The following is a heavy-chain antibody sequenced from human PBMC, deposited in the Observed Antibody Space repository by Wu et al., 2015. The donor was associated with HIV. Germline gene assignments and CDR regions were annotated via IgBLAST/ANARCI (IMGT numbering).Heavy chain of an antibody. V-gene: IGHV1-69*18. J-gene: IGHJ6*02. CDR3: ARDRDGGGFYYGMDV. CDR2: IIPMYGKP. Sequence: QVQLVQSGAGVKKPGSSVKVSCKASGGSFSDYAISWVRQAPGRGLEWMGRIIPMYGKPIDAQKFQGRITITADDSTSTVDMELSSLRSEDTAVYFCARDRDGGGFYYGMDVWGQGTTVTVSS. D-gene: IGHD2-15*01. CDR1: GGSFSDYA.